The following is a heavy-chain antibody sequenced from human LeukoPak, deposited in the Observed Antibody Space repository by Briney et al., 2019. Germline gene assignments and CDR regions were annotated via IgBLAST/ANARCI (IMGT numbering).Heavy chain of an antibody. J-gene: IGHJ4*02. CDR3: ARRKMDYFDY. V-gene: IGHV4-39*01. CDR1: GGSISSSSYY. CDR2: IYYSGST. D-gene: IGHD5-24*01. Sequence: SETLPLTCTVSGGSISSSSYYWGWIRQPPGKGLEWIGSIYYSGSTYYNPSLKSRVTISVDTSKNQFSLKLSSVTAADTAVYYCARRKMDYFDYWGQGTLVTVSS.